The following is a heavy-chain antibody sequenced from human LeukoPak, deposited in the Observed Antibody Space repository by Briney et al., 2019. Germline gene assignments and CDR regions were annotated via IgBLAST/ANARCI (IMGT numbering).Heavy chain of an antibody. D-gene: IGHD3-3*02. J-gene: IGHJ2*01. V-gene: IGHV3-30*04. CDR2: VSYDGARK. CDR1: GFTLSDFA. Sequence: GGSLRLSCVASGFTLSDFALHWVSRAPGRGLEWVAAVSYDGARKYYADSVKGRFTISRDDSRNTVYLQTNSVRIEDTAEYYCAKGGGVADYYPFIGQIFDLWGRGSLVIVSS. CDR3: AKGGGVADYYPFIGQIFDL.